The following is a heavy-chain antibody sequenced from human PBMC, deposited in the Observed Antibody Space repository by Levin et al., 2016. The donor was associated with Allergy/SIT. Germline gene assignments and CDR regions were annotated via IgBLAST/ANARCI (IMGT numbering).Heavy chain of an antibody. CDR3: ASGTVYDPRMDV. D-gene: IGHD3-22*01. J-gene: IGHJ6*02. CDR2: IYYSGST. Sequence: WIRQPPGKGLEWIGYIYYSGSTYYNPSLKSRVTISVDTSKNQFSLKLSSVTAADTAVYYCASGTVYDPRMDVWGQGTTVTVSS. V-gene: IGHV4-31*02.